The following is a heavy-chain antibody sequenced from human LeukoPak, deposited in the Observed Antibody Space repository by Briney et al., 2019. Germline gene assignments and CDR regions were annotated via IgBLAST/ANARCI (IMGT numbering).Heavy chain of an antibody. CDR3: TIGSSSGSLAY. Sequence: SGTLSLTCTVSGASVNDNYWSWSRQPAGKTLEWIGRIYTDGSTNYNPSLKSLVAISVDTPTNQFSLFLRSVTAADTAIYYCTIGSSSGSLAYWGQGTLVTVSS. CDR2: IYTDGST. V-gene: IGHV4-4*07. CDR1: GASVNDNY. D-gene: IGHD2-15*01. J-gene: IGHJ4*02.